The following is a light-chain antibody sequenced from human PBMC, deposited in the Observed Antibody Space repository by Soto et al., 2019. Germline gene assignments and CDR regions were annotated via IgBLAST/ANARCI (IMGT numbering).Light chain of an antibody. CDR2: DAS. CDR1: QDIKNY. V-gene: IGKV1-33*01. Sequence: DIQMTQSPSSLPASVGDRVTITCQASQDIKNYLNWYQQKPGKAPNLLISDASNLERGVPSRFSGSGSGTDFTFTISSLQPEEFATYYCQQYDTSITFGQGTRLEIK. J-gene: IGKJ5*01. CDR3: QQYDTSIT.